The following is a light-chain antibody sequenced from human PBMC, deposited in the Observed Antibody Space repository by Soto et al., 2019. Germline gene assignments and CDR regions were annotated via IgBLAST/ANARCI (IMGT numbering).Light chain of an antibody. J-gene: IGKJ1*01. Sequence: EIVLTQSPGTLSLSPGERATLSCRASQSVSSNYLAWYQQKRGQAPRLLIYGASSRATGIPTRFSGSGSGTDFPLTISRLEPEDFAVYYCQQYDTSRRTFGQGTNVEI. CDR2: GAS. CDR3: QQYDTSRRT. CDR1: QSVSSNY. V-gene: IGKV3-20*01.